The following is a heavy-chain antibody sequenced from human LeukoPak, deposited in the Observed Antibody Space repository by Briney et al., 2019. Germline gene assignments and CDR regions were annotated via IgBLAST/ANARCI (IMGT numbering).Heavy chain of an antibody. D-gene: IGHD4-17*01. Sequence: SETLSLTCAVYGGSFSGYYWSWIRQPPGKGLEWIGEINHSGSTNYNPSLKSRVTISIDTSKNQFSLKLSSVTAADTAVYYCARARVTTVTTGSPFDYWGQGTLVTVSS. CDR1: GGSFSGYY. V-gene: IGHV4-34*01. CDR2: INHSGST. CDR3: ARARVTTVTTGSPFDY. J-gene: IGHJ4*02.